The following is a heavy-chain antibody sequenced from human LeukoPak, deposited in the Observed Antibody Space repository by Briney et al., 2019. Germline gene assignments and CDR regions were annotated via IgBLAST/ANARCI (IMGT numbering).Heavy chain of an antibody. D-gene: IGHD5-18*01. Sequence: SETLSLTCTVSGGSISSYYWSWIRQPPGKGLEWIGYIYYSGSTNYNPCLKSRVTISVDTSKNQFSLKLSSVTAADTAVYYCARDSYGSPFDYWGQGTLVTVSS. CDR1: GGSISSYY. CDR2: IYYSGST. J-gene: IGHJ4*02. CDR3: ARDSYGSPFDY. V-gene: IGHV4-59*01.